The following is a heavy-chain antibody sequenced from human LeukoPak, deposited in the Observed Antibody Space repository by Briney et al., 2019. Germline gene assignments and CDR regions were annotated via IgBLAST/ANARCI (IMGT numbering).Heavy chain of an antibody. CDR2: IYSGGDT. CDR1: GFTVSSSY. CDR3: ARAFVTAAGFFDT. D-gene: IGHD6-13*01. J-gene: IGHJ4*02. V-gene: IGHV3-66*02. Sequence: GGSLRLSCAASGFTVSSSYMSWVRQAPGKGLEWVSVIYSGGDTHYAGSVKGRFTISRDNSVNTLYLQMNSLRTEDTDVYYCARAFVTAAGFFDTWGQGTLVTVSS.